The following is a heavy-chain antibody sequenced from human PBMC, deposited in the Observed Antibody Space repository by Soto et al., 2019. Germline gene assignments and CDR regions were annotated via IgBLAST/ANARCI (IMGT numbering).Heavy chain of an antibody. Sequence: ASVKVSCKASGYTFTSYDINWVRQATGQGLEWMGWMNPNSGNTGYAQKFQGRVTMTRNTSISTAYMELSSLRSEDTAVYYCAKIFHGPDFRAAAGAFAIWGQGTMVTVSS. J-gene: IGHJ3*02. CDR3: AKIFHGPDFRAAAGAFAI. D-gene: IGHD6-13*01. V-gene: IGHV1-8*01. CDR2: MNPNSGNT. CDR1: GYTFTSYD.